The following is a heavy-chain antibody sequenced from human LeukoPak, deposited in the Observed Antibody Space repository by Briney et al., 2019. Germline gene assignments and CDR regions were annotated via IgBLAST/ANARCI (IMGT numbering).Heavy chain of an antibody. CDR3: AKGATGSYRYWTLDY. CDR2: ISGSGGST. D-gene: IGHD3-16*02. Sequence: GGSLRLSCAASGFTFSSYAMSWVRQAPGKGLEWVLAISGSGGSTYYADSVKGRFTISRDNSKNTLYLQMNSLRAEDTAVYYCAKGATGSYRYWTLDYWGQGTLVTVSS. J-gene: IGHJ4*02. V-gene: IGHV3-23*01. CDR1: GFTFSSYA.